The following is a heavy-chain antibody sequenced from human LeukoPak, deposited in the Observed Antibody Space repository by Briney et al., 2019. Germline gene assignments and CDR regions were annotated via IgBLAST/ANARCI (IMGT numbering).Heavy chain of an antibody. CDR2: IYHTGST. Sequence: SETLSLTCTVSGGSITSGGYYWTWIRQHPGKGLEWIGYIYHTGSTYYNPSLKSRVTISVDTSKNQFSLKLTSVAAADTAVYYCARDQIGSWWGQGTLVIVSS. D-gene: IGHD6-13*01. J-gene: IGHJ4*02. CDR3: ARDQIGSW. V-gene: IGHV4-31*03. CDR1: GGSITSGGYY.